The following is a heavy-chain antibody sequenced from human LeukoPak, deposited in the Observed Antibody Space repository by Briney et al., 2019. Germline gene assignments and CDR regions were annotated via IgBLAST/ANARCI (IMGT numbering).Heavy chain of an antibody. CDR2: TSSSSSYI. V-gene: IGHV3-21*01. CDR3: ARDIYDILTGSFDY. D-gene: IGHD3-9*01. CDR1: GFTFSSYS. J-gene: IGHJ4*02. Sequence: PGGSLRLSCAASGFTFSSYSMNWVRQAPGKGLEWVSSTSSSSSYIYYADSVKGRFTISRDNAKNSLYLQMNSLRAEDTAVYYCARDIYDILTGSFDYWGQGTLVTVSS.